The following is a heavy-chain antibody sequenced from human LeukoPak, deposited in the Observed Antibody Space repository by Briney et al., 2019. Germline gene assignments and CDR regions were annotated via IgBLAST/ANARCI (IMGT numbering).Heavy chain of an antibody. CDR3: ARGRYGPRLGN. Sequence: SETLSLTCAVYGASFSDSYWSWIRQSPEKRLEWIGEINNSGSTSYNPSLNSRVIMSVDRSKNQFSLRLTSVTAADTAVYYCARGRYGPRLGNWGQGTLVTVSS. CDR1: GASFSDSY. CDR2: INNSGST. D-gene: IGHD3-16*01. V-gene: IGHV4-34*01. J-gene: IGHJ4*02.